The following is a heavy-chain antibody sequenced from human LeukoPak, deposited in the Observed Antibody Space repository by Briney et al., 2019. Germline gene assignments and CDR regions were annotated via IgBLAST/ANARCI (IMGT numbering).Heavy chain of an antibody. D-gene: IGHD5-18*01. CDR1: GYTFTGYY. CDR2: SNANSGGT. J-gene: IGHJ6*02. Sequence: ASVKVSCKASGYTFTGYYMHLVRQAPGQGLEWMGWSNANSGGTNYAQKFQGRVTMTRDTSISTAYMELSRLRSDDTAVYYCARNPPIQLWLRGYYYYYGMDVWGQGTTVTVSS. V-gene: IGHV1-2*02. CDR3: ARNPPIQLWLRGYYYYYGMDV.